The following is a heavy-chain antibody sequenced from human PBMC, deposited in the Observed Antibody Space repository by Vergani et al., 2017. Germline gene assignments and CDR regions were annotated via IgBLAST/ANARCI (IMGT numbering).Heavy chain of an antibody. CDR3: ARSQMATNDFDL. V-gene: IGHV1-18*04. D-gene: IGHD5-24*01. Sequence: QAQLGQSDSEVKKPGDSVTLSCKTSGYTFVNHPITWVRQAPGQGLEWMGWISPYNHKTLYSQKVEGRVTMTSDTSSSTVFFELRRLTRDDTAIYYCARSQMATNDFDLWGRGTLVTVSS. CDR1: GYTFVNHP. CDR2: ISPYNHKT. J-gene: IGHJ4*02.